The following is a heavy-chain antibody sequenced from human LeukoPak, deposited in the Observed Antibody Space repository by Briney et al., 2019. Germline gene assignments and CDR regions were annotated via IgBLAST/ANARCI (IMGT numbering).Heavy chain of an antibody. CDR2: INHSGST. D-gene: IGHD3-16*01. V-gene: IGHV4-34*01. CDR1: GGSFSGYY. Sequence: SETLSLTCAVYGGSFSGYYWSWIRQPPGKGLEWIGEINHSGSTNYNPSLKSRVTISVDTSKNQFSLKLSSVTAADTAVYYCARGGGLKTFDYWGLGTLVTVSS. CDR3: ARGGGLKTFDY. J-gene: IGHJ4*02.